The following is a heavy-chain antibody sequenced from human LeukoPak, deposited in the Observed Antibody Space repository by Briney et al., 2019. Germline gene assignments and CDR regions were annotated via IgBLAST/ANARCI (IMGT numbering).Heavy chain of an antibody. Sequence: SQTLSLTCTASGGSISSGSYYWSWIWQPAGQGLEWIGRIYTSGSTNYNPSLKSRVTISVDTSKNQFSLKLSSVTAADTAVYYCARERITMIVVVNGPFDYWGQGTLVTVSS. CDR2: IYTSGST. CDR3: ARERITMIVVVNGPFDY. V-gene: IGHV4-61*02. J-gene: IGHJ4*02. D-gene: IGHD3-22*01. CDR1: GGSISSGSYY.